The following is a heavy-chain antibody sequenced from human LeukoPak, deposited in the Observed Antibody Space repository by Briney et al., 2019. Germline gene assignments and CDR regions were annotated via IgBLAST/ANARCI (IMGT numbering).Heavy chain of an antibody. J-gene: IGHJ5*02. Sequence: SETLSLTCTVSGGSISSYYWSWIRQPPGKGLEWIGYIYYSGSTNYNPSLKSRVTISVDTSKNQFSLKLSSVTAADTAVYYCARLGYDILTGYPKFWLDPWGQGTLVTVSS. D-gene: IGHD3-9*01. CDR1: GGSISSYY. CDR3: ARLGYDILTGYPKFWLDP. V-gene: IGHV4-59*08. CDR2: IYYSGST.